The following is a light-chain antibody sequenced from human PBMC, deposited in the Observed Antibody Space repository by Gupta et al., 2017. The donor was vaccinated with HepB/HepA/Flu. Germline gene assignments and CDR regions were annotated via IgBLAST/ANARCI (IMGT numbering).Light chain of an antibody. Sequence: EIVLTQSPVTLYLSPGERATLSCRASQSITGYVAWYQQKAGQAPRLLVYDISNTAAGIPARFSGSGSGTDFTLTISSLEPEDFAVYYCQQRSTWPATFGPGTTV. V-gene: IGKV3-11*01. CDR1: QSITGY. J-gene: IGKJ3*01. CDR2: DIS. CDR3: QQRSTWPAT.